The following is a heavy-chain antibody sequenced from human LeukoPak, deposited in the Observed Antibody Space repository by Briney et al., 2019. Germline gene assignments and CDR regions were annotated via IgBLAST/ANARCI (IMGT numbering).Heavy chain of an antibody. CDR1: GFTFSSYE. CDR2: ITSSGSII. CDR3: ARSGLPGIAVAADFDY. V-gene: IGHV3-48*03. J-gene: IGHJ4*02. D-gene: IGHD6-19*01. Sequence: GGSLRLSCAASGFTFSSYEMNWVRQAPGKGLEWVSYITSSGSIIYYADSVRGRFTISGDNAKNSLFLQMNSLRAEDTAAYYCARSGLPGIAVAADFDYWGQGTLVTVSS.